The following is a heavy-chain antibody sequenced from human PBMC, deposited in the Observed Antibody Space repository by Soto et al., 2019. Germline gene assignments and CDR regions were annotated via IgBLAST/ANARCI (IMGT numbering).Heavy chain of an antibody. J-gene: IGHJ4*02. Sequence: LRLSCTASGFTFSSYAMNWVRQAPGKGLEWVSVISGSGGSTYYADSVKGRFTISRDNSKNKLYLQMNSLRAEDTAVYYCASRTSGWYFDYWGQGTLVTVSS. CDR2: ISGSGGST. D-gene: IGHD6-19*01. CDR1: GFTFSSYA. V-gene: IGHV3-23*01. CDR3: ASRTSGWYFDY.